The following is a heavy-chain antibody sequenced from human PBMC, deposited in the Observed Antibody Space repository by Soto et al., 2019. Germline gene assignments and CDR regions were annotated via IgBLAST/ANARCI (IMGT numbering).Heavy chain of an antibody. CDR1: GYTFTGYY. Sequence: ASVKVSCKASGYTFTGYYMHWVRQAPGQGLEWMGWINPNSGGTNYAQKFQGRVTMTRDTSISTAYMELSRLRSDDTAVYYCARRVFIAAAGHSPNGNWFDRWGQGTLVTVSS. J-gene: IGHJ5*02. D-gene: IGHD6-13*01. CDR2: INPNSGGT. CDR3: ARRVFIAAAGHSPNGNWFDR. V-gene: IGHV1-2*02.